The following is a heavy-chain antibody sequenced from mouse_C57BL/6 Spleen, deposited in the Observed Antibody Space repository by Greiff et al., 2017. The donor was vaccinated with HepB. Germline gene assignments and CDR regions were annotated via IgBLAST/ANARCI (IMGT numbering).Heavy chain of an antibody. CDR1: GFSLTSYG. V-gene: IGHV2-2*01. CDR2: IWSGGST. Sequence: VKLVESGPGLVQPSQSLSITCTVSGFSLTSYGVHWVRQSPGKGLEWLGVIWSGGSTDYNAAFISRLSISKDNSKSQVFFKMNSLQADDTAIYYCARGGTVVDAMDYWGQGTSVTVSS. CDR3: ARGGTVVDAMDY. D-gene: IGHD1-1*01. J-gene: IGHJ4*01.